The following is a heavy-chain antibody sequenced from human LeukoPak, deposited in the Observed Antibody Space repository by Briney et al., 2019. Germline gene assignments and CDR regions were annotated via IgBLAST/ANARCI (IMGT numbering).Heavy chain of an antibody. V-gene: IGHV3-23*01. J-gene: IGHJ4*02. D-gene: IGHD2-15*01. Sequence: GGSLRLSCAASGFTFSSYAMRWVRQAPGKGLEWVSTISGSGGSTYYADSVQGRFTISRDNSKSTLCLQMNSLRAEDTAVYYCAKQLGYCSDGSCYFPYWGQGTLVTVSS. CDR1: GFTFSSYA. CDR2: ISGSGGST. CDR3: AKQLGYCSDGSCYFPY.